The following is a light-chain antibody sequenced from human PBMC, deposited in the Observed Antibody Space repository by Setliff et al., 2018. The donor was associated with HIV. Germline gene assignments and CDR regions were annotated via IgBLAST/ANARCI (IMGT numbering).Light chain of an antibody. CDR2: EGN. CDR1: SSDVGSYNL. V-gene: IGLV2-23*01. J-gene: IGLJ1*01. Sequence: QSALAQPASVSGSPGQSITISCTGTSSDVGSYNLVSWYQQHPGKAPKLIIYEGNKRPSGVSTRFSGPKSGNTASLTISGLQAEDEADYYCCSFAGSSTSVFGTGTKVTVL. CDR3: CSFAGSSTSV.